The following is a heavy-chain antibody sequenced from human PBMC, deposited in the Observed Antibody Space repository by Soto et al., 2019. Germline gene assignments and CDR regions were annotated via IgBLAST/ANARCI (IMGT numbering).Heavy chain of an antibody. CDR1: GGSISSGGYY. CDR2: IYYSGST. V-gene: IGHV4-31*03. Sequence: QVQLQESGPGLVKPSQTLSLTCTVSGGSISSGGYYWSWIRQHPGKGLEWIGYIYYSGSTYYNPFPTTRVTISVDTYKNQCSLKLSSVPAADTAVYYCAGLEGSGSNVDYWGQGTLVTVSS. CDR3: AGLEGSGSNVDY. J-gene: IGHJ4*02. D-gene: IGHD5-12*01.